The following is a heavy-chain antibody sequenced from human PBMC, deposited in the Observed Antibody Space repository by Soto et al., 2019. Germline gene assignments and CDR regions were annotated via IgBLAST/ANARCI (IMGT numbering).Heavy chain of an antibody. J-gene: IGHJ4*02. CDR1: GGSVSSGSYY. CDR2: IYYSGST. V-gene: IGHV4-61*01. Sequence: PSETLSLTCTVSGGSVSSGSYYWSWIRQPTGKGLEWIGYIYYSGSTNYNPSLKSRVTISVDTSMNQFSLKLSSVTAADTAVYYCARASGFVVVTIDYWGQGTLVTVSS. D-gene: IGHD3-3*01. CDR3: ARASGFVVVTIDY.